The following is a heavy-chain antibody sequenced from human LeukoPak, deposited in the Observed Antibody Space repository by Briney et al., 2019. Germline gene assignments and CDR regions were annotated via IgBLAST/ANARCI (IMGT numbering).Heavy chain of an antibody. Sequence: SGPALVKPTQTLTLTCTFSGFSLTTSGMCVSWIRQPPGKALEWLARIDWDDDKYYSTSLKTRLTVSKDTSKNQVVLTMTNMDPVDTATYYCARMNNDGGFIEYWGQGTLVTVSS. CDR1: GFSLTTSGMC. J-gene: IGHJ4*02. CDR3: ARMNNDGGFIEY. CDR2: IDWDDDK. V-gene: IGHV2-70*11. D-gene: IGHD3-16*01.